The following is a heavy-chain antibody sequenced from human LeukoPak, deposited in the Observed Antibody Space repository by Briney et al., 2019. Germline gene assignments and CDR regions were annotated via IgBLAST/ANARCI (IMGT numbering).Heavy chain of an antibody. CDR2: IYHSGST. Sequence: SETLPLTCTVSGYSISSGYYWGWIRQPPGKGLEWIGSIYHSGSTYYNPSLKSRVTISVDTSKNQFSLKLSSVTAADTAVYYCARDVVVAAREDWFDPWGQGTLVTVSS. V-gene: IGHV4-38-2*02. J-gene: IGHJ5*02. D-gene: IGHD2-15*01. CDR3: ARDVVVAAREDWFDP. CDR1: GYSISSGYY.